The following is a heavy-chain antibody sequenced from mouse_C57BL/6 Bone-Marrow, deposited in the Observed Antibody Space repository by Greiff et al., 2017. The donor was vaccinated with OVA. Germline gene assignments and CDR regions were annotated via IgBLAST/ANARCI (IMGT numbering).Heavy chain of an antibody. V-gene: IGHV1-55*01. CDR2: IYPGSGST. CDR1: GYTFTSYW. Sequence: QVQLQQPGAELVKPGASVKMSCKASGYTFTSYWITWVKQRPGQGLEWIGDIYPGSGSTNYNEKFKSKATLTVDTSSSTAYMQLSSLTSEDSAVYYCARSRGSSYDYYAMDDWGQGTSVTVSS. D-gene: IGHD1-1*01. J-gene: IGHJ4*01. CDR3: ARSRGSSYDYYAMDD.